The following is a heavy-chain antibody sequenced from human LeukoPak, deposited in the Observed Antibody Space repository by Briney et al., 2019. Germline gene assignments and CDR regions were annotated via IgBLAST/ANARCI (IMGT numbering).Heavy chain of an antibody. CDR3: AKDVCRLPLPRSSGCSGSEFDY. D-gene: IGHD6-19*01. V-gene: IGHV3-23*01. J-gene: IGHJ4*02. Sequence: PGGSLRLSCAASGFTFSSYAMSWVRQAPGKGLEWVSAISGSGGSTYYADSVKGRFTISRDNSKNTLYLQMNSLRAEDTAVYYCAKDVCRLPLPRSSGCSGSEFDYWGQGTLVTVSS. CDR2: ISGSGGST. CDR1: GFTFSSYA.